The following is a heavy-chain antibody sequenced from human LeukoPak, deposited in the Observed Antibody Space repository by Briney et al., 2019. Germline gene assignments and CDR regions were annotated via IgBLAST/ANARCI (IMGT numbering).Heavy chain of an antibody. J-gene: IGHJ4*02. CDR2: ISSSSSYI. V-gene: IGHV3-21*05. CDR1: GFTFSSYS. D-gene: IGHD5-24*01. CDR3: ARVGGDGYNTDY. Sequence: PGGSLRLSCAASGFTFSSYSMNWVRQAPGKGLEWVSYISSSSSYIYYADSVKGRFTISRDNAKNSLYLQMNSLRAEDTAVYYCARVGGDGYNTDYWGQGTLVTVSS.